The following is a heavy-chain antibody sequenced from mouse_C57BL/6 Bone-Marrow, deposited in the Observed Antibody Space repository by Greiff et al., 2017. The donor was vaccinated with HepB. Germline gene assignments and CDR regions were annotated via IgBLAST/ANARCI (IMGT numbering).Heavy chain of an antibody. V-gene: IGHV1-42*01. CDR2: INPSTGGT. D-gene: IGHD2-1*01. Sequence: EVQLQQSGPALVKPGASVKISCKASGYSFTGYYMNWVKQSPEKSLEWIGEINPSTGGTTYNQKFKAKATLTVDKSSSTAYMQLKSLTSEDSAVYYCARRGIYGTFAYWGQGTLVTVSA. CDR1: GYSFTGYY. J-gene: IGHJ3*01. CDR3: ARRGIYGTFAY.